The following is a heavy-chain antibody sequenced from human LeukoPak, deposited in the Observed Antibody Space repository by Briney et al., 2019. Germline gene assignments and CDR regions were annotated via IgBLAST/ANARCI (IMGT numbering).Heavy chain of an antibody. J-gene: IGHJ4*02. D-gene: IGHD5-24*01. CDR2: IIPIFDIA. V-gene: IGHV1-69*04. CDR3: VRDSWRWLQSIQFDY. Sequence: GSSVKVSCKASGGTFSSYAISWVRQAPRQGLEWMGRIIPIFDIANYTQKFQGRVTITADKTTRTAYMELSSLRSEDTAVYYCVRDSWRWLQSIQFDYWGQGTLVTVSS. CDR1: GGTFSSYA.